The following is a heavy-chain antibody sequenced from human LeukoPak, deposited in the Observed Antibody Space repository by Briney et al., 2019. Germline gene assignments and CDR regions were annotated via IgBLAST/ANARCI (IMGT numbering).Heavy chain of an antibody. CDR3: GQAVADNNNWFDP. D-gene: IGHD6-19*01. J-gene: IGHJ5*02. Sequence: SETLSLTCAVYGGSFSGYYWSWIRQPPGKGLEWIGEINHSGSTNYNPSLKSRVTISVDTSKNQFSLKLSSVTAADTAVYYCGQAVADNNNWFDPWGQGTLVTVSS. CDR1: GGSFSGYY. V-gene: IGHV4-34*01. CDR2: INHSGST.